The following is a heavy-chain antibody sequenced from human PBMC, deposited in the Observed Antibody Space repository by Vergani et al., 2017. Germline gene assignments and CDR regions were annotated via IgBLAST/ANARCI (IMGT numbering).Heavy chain of an antibody. V-gene: IGHV4-34*01. D-gene: IGHD4-11*01. J-gene: IGHJ6*03. CDR1: GGSFTSYH. Sequence: QVQLQQWGGGLLKPSETLSLTCVVTGGSFTSYHWTWIRQSPGEGLEWVGDIDHTGRPDCNPSLKSRLTMSVDKSRNQFSLTLNSVTATDTAIYFCARVNTETNGHLYYYYYMDVWGQGTAVTVS. CDR3: ARVNTETNGHLYYYYYMDV. CDR2: IDHTGRP.